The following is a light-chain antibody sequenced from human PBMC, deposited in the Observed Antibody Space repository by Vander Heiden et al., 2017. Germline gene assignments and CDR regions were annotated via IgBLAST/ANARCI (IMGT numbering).Light chain of an antibody. J-gene: IGKJ1*01. V-gene: IGKV1-39*01. CDR1: QSISSY. Sequence: DIQMTQSPSSLSASVGDRVTITCRASQSISSYLNWYQQKPGKAPKLLIYAASSLRSGVPSRFSGSGSGTDFTLTISSLQPEDFATYYCQQSYSTPWTFGQGTKVXIQ. CDR3: QQSYSTPWT. CDR2: AAS.